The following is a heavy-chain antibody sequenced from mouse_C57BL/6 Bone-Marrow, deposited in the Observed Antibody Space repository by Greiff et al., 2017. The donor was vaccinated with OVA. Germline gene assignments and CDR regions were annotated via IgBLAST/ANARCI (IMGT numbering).Heavy chain of an antibody. CDR1: GYTFTSYG. CDR3: ARGVRHY. CDR2: IYPRSGNT. Sequence: VQLQQSGAELARPGASVKLSCKASGYTFTSYGISWVKQRPGQGLEWIGEIYPRSGNTYYNEKFKGKATLTADKSSSTAYMELRSLTSEDSAVYFCARGVRHYWGQGTTLTVSS. J-gene: IGHJ2*01. V-gene: IGHV1-81*01.